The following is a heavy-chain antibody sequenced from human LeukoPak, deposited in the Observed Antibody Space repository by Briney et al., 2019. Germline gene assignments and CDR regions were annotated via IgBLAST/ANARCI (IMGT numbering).Heavy chain of an antibody. J-gene: IGHJ4*02. CDR1: GFTSSVYW. V-gene: IGHV3-7*01. D-gene: IGHD3-10*01. Sequence: GGSLRLSCAASGFTSSVYWMSWVRQAPGKGLEWVANIKQDGSVTTYVDSVKGRFTISRDNAKNSLDLQMNSLRAEDTAVYYCARDKEPMVRGDAFDYWGQGTLVTVSS. CDR2: IKQDGSVT. CDR3: ARDKEPMVRGDAFDY.